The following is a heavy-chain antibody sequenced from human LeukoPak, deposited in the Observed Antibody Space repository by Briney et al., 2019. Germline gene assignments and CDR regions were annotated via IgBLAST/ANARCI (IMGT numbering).Heavy chain of an antibody. CDR2: FDPEDGET. CDR1: GYTLTELS. J-gene: IGHJ5*02. Sequence: ASVKVSCKVSGYTLTELSMHWVRQAPGKGLEWMGGFDPEDGETIYAQKFQGRVTMTEDTSTDTAYMELSSLRSEDTAVYYCATDGYYDSSGYPYNWFDPWGQGTLVTVSS. D-gene: IGHD3-22*01. CDR3: ATDGYYDSSGYPYNWFDP. V-gene: IGHV1-24*01.